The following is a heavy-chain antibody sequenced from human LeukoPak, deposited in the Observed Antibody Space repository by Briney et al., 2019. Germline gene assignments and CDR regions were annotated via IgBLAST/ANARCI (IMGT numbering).Heavy chain of an antibody. CDR3: ARLRFLEWLPHPFDY. CDR2: IYYSGST. V-gene: IGHV4-39*07. D-gene: IGHD3-3*01. J-gene: IGHJ4*02. CDR1: GDSITGYY. Sequence: SETLSLTCSVSGDSITGYYWGWIRQPPGKGLEWIGSIYYSGSTYYNPSLKSRVTISVDTSKNQFSLKLSSVTAADTAVYYCARLRFLEWLPHPFDYWGQGTLVTVSS.